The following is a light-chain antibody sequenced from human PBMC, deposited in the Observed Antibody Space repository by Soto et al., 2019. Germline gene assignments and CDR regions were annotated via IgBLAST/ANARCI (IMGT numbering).Light chain of an antibody. J-gene: IGLJ2*01. CDR3: AAWDDSLNAV. CDR2: SNN. Sequence: QSVLTQPPSASGTPGQRVTISCCGSSSNIGSNTVNWYQQLPGTAPKLLIYSNNQRPSGVPDRFSGSKSGTSASLAISGLQSEDEADYYCAAWDDSLNAVFGGGTKLTVL. CDR1: SSNIGSNT. V-gene: IGLV1-44*01.